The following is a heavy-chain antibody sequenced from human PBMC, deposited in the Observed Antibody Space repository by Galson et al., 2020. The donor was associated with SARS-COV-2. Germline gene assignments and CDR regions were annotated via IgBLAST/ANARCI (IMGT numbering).Heavy chain of an antibody. D-gene: IGHD3-10*01. CDR2: ISYDGSNK. Sequence: GESLKISCAASGFTFSSYGMHGVRQAPGKGLEWVAVISYDGSNKYYADSVKGRFTISRDNSKNTLYLQMNSLRAEDTAVYYCARALGGNYYYGMDVWGQGTTVTVSS. J-gene: IGHJ6*02. CDR3: ARALGGNYYYGMDV. V-gene: IGHV3-30*03. CDR1: GFTFSSYG.